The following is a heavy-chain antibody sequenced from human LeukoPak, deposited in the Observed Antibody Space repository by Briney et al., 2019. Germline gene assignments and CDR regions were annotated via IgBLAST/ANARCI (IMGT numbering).Heavy chain of an antibody. CDR1: GFTFSHFW. CDR2: IYYSGST. V-gene: IGHV4-59*01. D-gene: IGHD3-3*01. J-gene: IGHJ6*02. CDR3: ARGHAYDFWSGYYVQYGMDV. Sequence: PGGSLRLSCAASGFTFSHFWMSWIRRPPGKGLEWIGYIYYSGSTNYNPSLKSRVTISVDTSKNQFSLKLSSVTAADTAVYYCARGHAYDFWSGYYVQYGMDVWGQGTTVTVSS.